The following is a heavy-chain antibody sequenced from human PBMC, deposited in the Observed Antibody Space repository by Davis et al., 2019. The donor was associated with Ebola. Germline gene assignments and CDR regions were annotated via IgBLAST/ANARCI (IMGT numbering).Heavy chain of an antibody. Sequence: YAQKFQGWVTMTRDTSISTAYMELSRLRSEDTAVYYCARDYWGTSSSFNWFDPWGQGTLVTVSS. CDR3: ARDYWGTSSSFNWFDP. J-gene: IGHJ5*02. V-gene: IGHV1-2*04. D-gene: IGHD6-6*01.